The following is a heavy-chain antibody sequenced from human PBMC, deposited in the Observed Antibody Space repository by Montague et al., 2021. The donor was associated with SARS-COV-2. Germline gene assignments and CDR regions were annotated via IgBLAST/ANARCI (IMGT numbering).Heavy chain of an antibody. CDR1: GGSISSSSYY. CDR2: IYYSGST. J-gene: IGHJ5*02. Sequence: SETLSLTCTVPGGSISSSSYYWGWIRQPPGNGLEWIGSIYYSGSTYYNPSLKSRVTISVDTSKNQFSLKLSSVTAADTAVYYCARHCVVRGVSAGWFDPWGQGTLVTVSS. V-gene: IGHV4-39*01. D-gene: IGHD3-10*01. CDR3: ARHCVVRGVSAGWFDP.